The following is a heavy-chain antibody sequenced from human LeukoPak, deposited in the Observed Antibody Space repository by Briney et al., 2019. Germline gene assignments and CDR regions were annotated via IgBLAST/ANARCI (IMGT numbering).Heavy chain of an antibody. V-gene: IGHV3-21*01. CDR1: GFALSNYS. Sequence: GGSLRLSCAASGFALSNYSMNWVRQAPGKGLEWVAFISSSSSYIFYADSLKGRFTISRDNAKNSLYLQMNSLRADDTAVYYCARDLAYGDDGLWGQGTLVTVSS. D-gene: IGHD4-17*01. CDR2: ISSSSSYI. CDR3: ARDLAYGDDGL. J-gene: IGHJ4*02.